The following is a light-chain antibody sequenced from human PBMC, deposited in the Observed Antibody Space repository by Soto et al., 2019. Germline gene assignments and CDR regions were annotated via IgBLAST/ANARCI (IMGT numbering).Light chain of an antibody. CDR3: SSYRCVKSVV. CDR1: SRDVGFFNY. J-gene: IGLJ2*01. CDR2: EVT. V-gene: IGLV2-14*01. Sequence: QSALTQPASVSGSPGQSITISCPGTSRDVGFFNYVSWYQQHPGKAPKLMIYEVTNRPSGVSIRFSGSKSGNTASLTISGLQAEDEADCYCSSYRCVKSVVFGGGTQLAVL.